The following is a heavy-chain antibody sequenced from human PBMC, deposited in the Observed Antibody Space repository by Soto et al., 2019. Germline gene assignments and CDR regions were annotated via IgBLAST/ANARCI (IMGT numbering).Heavy chain of an antibody. CDR3: ASVSVRAESAYDAFDF. CDR2: IKFDGSET. CDR1: GLTFSQCW. D-gene: IGHD6-19*01. V-gene: IGHV3-7*03. J-gene: IGHJ3*01. Sequence: GGSLRLSCAASGLTFSQCWMTWVRQTPGKGLEWVANIKFDGSETNYVDSVKGRFSISRDNPENSLYLQMNSLRVEDTAIYYCASVSVRAESAYDAFDFWGQGTMVTVSS.